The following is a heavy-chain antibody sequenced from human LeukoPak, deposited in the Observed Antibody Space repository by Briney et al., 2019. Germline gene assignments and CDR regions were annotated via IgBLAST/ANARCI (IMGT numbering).Heavy chain of an antibody. CDR2: MSGSGGRT. V-gene: IGHV3-23*01. J-gene: IGHJ4*02. D-gene: IGHD1-1*01. Sequence: PGGSLRLSCAASGFTFSSYAMSWVRQALGKGLEWVSGMSGSGGRTYYADSVKGRFTISRDNSKNTLYLQMNSLRAEDTAVYYCAKDPPNWNGVFSEDHWGQGTLVTVSS. CDR1: GFTFSSYA. CDR3: AKDPPNWNGVFSEDH.